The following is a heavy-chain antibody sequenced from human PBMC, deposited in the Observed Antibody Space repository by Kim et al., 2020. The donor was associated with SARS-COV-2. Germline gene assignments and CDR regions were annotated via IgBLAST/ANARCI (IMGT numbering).Heavy chain of an antibody. V-gene: IGHV1-8*01. CDR1: GYTFTSYD. CDR2: MNPNSGNT. Sequence: ASVKVSCKASGYTFTSYDINWVRQATGQGLEWMGWMNPNSGNTGYAQKFQGRVTMTRNTSISTAYMELSSLRSEDTAVYYCARQVVVTAIVYGMDVWGQGTTVTVSS. CDR3: ARQVVVTAIVYGMDV. J-gene: IGHJ6*02. D-gene: IGHD2-21*02.